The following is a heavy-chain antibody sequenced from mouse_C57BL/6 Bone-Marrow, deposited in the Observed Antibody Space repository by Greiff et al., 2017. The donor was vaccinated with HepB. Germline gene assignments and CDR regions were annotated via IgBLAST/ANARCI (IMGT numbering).Heavy chain of an antibody. CDR1: GFNIKDDY. D-gene: IGHD1-1*01. V-gene: IGHV14-4*01. Sequence: EVQLQQSGAELVRPGASVKLSCTASGFNIKDDYMHWVKQRPVQGLEWIGWIDPEDGDTEYASKFQGKATITADTSSNTAYLQLSSLTSEDTAVYYCTTFISTLVENYWGQGTTLTVSS. CDR2: IDPEDGDT. CDR3: TTFISTLVENY. J-gene: IGHJ2*01.